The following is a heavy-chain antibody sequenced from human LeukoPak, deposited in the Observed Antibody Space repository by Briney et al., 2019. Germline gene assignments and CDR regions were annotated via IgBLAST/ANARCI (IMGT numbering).Heavy chain of an antibody. CDR3: ARVVAGTVGYSGYGVIDY. V-gene: IGHV4-59*01. J-gene: IGHJ4*02. Sequence: ESSETLSLTCTVSGGSISSYYWSWIRQPPGKGLEWIGYIYYSGCTNYNPSLKSRVTISVDTSKNQFSLKLSSVTAADTAVYYCARVVAGTVGYSGYGVIDYWGQGTLVTVSS. CDR2: IYYSGCT. D-gene: IGHD5-12*01. CDR1: GGSISSYY.